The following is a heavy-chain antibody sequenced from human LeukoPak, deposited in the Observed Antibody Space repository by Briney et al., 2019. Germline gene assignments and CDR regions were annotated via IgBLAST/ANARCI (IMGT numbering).Heavy chain of an antibody. J-gene: IGHJ5*02. V-gene: IGHV4-34*01. CDR3: ARGASGSSP. D-gene: IGHD1-26*01. CDR1: GGSFSGYY. CDR2: INQSGST. Sequence: SETLSLTCAVYGGSFSGYYWSWIRQPPGKGLEWIGEINQSGSTNYNPSLKSRVTISVDTSKNQFSLKLSSVTAADTAVYYCARGASGSSPWGQGTLVTVSS.